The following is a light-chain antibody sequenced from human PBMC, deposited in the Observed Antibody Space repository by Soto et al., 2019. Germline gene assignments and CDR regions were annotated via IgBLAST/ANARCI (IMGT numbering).Light chain of an antibody. Sequence: QSVLTQPPSASGTPGQRVSISCSGSSSNIGSNTVTWYQQLPGTAPKLLISGQNQRPSGVPDRFSGSKSGTSASLAISGLQSDDEADYYCAVWDDSLDGRVFGGGTKLTVL. CDR1: SSNIGSNT. CDR2: GQN. CDR3: AVWDDSLDGRV. V-gene: IGLV1-44*01. J-gene: IGLJ2*01.